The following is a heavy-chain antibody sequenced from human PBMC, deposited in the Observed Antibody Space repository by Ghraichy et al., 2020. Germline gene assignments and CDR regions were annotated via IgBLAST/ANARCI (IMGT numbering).Heavy chain of an antibody. V-gene: IGHV3-30*02. CDR2: IRYDGSNK. CDR1: GFTFSSYG. Sequence: GGSLRLSCAASGFTFSSYGMHWVRQAPGKGLEWVAFIRYDGSNKYYADSVKGRFTISRDNSKNTLYLQMNSLRAEDTAVYYCAKDRQPTMLDYDFWSGYYHHYYGMDVWGQGTTVTVSS. CDR3: AKDRQPTMLDYDFWSGYYHHYYGMDV. J-gene: IGHJ6*02. D-gene: IGHD3-3*01.